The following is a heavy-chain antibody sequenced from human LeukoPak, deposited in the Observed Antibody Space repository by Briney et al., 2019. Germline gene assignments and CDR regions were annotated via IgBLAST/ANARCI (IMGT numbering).Heavy chain of an antibody. Sequence: PGGSLRLSCAASGFTFDDYGMSWVRQAPGKGLEWVSGINWNGGSTSYADSVKGRFTISRDNAKNSLYLQMNSLRAEDTALYYCASGYSYGVDAFDIWGQGTMVTVSS. CDR3: ASGYSYGVDAFDI. CDR2: INWNGGST. V-gene: IGHV3-20*04. CDR1: GFTFDDYG. J-gene: IGHJ3*02. D-gene: IGHD5-18*01.